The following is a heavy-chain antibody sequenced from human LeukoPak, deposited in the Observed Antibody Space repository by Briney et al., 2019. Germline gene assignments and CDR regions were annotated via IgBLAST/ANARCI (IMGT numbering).Heavy chain of an antibody. CDR2: IKQDGSEK. J-gene: IGHJ6*02. D-gene: IGHD3-10*01. V-gene: IGHV3-7*01. Sequence: HPGGSLRLSCAASGFTFSSYWMSWVRQAPGKGLEWVANIKQDGSEKYYVDSVKGRFTISRDNAKNSLYLQMNSLRAEDTAVYYCARYYYGSGSYYNYYYYGMDVWGQGTTVTVSS. CDR3: ARYYYGSGSYYNYYYYGMDV. CDR1: GFTFSSYW.